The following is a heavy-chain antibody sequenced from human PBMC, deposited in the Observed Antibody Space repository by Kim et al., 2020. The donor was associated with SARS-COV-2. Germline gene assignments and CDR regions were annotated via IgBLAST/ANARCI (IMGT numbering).Heavy chain of an antibody. D-gene: IGHD3-22*01. CDR2: IYYSGST. J-gene: IGHJ4*02. CDR3: ARFTFTMIVVARYFDY. V-gene: IGHV4-39*01. Sequence: SETLSLTCTVSGGSISSSSYYWVWIRQPPGKGLEWIGSIYYSGSTYYNPSLKSRVTISVDTSKNQFSLKLSSVTAADTAVYYCARFTFTMIVVARYFDYWGQGTLVTVSS. CDR1: GGSISSSSYY.